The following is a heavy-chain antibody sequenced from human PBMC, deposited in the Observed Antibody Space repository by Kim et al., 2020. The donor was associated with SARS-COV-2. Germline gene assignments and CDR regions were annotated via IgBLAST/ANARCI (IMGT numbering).Heavy chain of an antibody. CDR1: GYTFTSYC. CDR3: AGDGRNVDYCFDY. V-gene: IGHV1-3*01. Sequence: ASVKVSCKASGYTFTSYCLHWVRQAPGQSLEWMGWIDVANTNTHYSENFQGRVTITRDTSATTAYIELSSLRSEDTAVYYCAGDGRNVDYCFDYWGQGTLVTVSS. CDR2: IDVANTNT. J-gene: IGHJ4*02.